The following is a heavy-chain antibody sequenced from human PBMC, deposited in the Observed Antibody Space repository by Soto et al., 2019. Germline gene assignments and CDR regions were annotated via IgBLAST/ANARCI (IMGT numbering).Heavy chain of an antibody. CDR2: IHYSGST. CDR1: GGPISGYY. V-gene: IGHV4-59*01. CDR3: ARYTDTDYSY. D-gene: IGHD2-15*01. Sequence: PSETLSLTCTVSGGPISGYYWSWVRQPPGKGLEWIGYIHYSGSTKYNPPLKSRVTMSVDTSKNQFSLSLISLTAADTAVYYCARYTDTDYSYWGPGTPVPVSS. J-gene: IGHJ4*02.